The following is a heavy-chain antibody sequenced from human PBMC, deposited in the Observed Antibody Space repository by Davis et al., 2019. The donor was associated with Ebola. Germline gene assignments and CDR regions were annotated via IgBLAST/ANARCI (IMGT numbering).Heavy chain of an antibody. D-gene: IGHD1-26*01. CDR3: ARFYSGNYFVY. CDR1: GFTFSNFW. CDR2: INNDGSIT. J-gene: IGHJ4*02. Sequence: HTGGSLRLSCAASGFTFSNFWMHWVRQAPGKGLVCVSRINNDGSITNYADSVKGRFTISRDNAKNSLYLQMNSLRAEDTAVYYCARFYSGNYFVYWGQGTLVTVSS. V-gene: IGHV3-74*01.